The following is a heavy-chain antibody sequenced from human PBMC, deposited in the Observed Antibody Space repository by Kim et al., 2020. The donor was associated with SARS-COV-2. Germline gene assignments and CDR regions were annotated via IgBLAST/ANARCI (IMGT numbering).Heavy chain of an antibody. D-gene: IGHD7-27*01. CDR2: FDLSDSYT. CDR3: GRHEGPGDSRNDY. V-gene: IGHV5-10-1*01. J-gene: IGHJ4*02. CDR1: GNSFTSYW. Sequence: GESLKISCRGPGNSFTSYWISWVRQIPGKGLGGRGRFDLSDSYTNYSPPFQGPVTIPPDKPISTAYLQRSSLKASDTAMYYCGRHEGPGDSRNDYWGQGTLVTVSS.